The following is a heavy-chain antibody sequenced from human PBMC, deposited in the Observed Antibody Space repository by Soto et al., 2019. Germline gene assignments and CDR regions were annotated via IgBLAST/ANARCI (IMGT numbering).Heavy chain of an antibody. J-gene: IGHJ6*02. D-gene: IGHD7-27*01. CDR1: RYNFTSYW. Sequence: EVQLVQSGAEVKKPGESLKISCKASRYNFTSYWIAWVRQMPGKGLEWMGNIYPDGSQTKYSPSFQGQVTFSVDQSVSTAYLQWSSLKASDTAMYFCARRLFSGDGMDVWGHGTTVTVSS. CDR3: ARRLFSGDGMDV. CDR2: IYPDGSQT. V-gene: IGHV5-51*03.